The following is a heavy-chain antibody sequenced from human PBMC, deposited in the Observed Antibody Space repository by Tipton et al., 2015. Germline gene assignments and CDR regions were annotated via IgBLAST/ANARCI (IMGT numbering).Heavy chain of an antibody. V-gene: IGHV1-8*01. CDR3: GRPDGSGRGAFDI. D-gene: IGHD3-10*01. CDR2: VNPNSGET. J-gene: IGHJ3*02. Sequence: QSGPEVKKPGASVMVSCKASGYTFTNYDINWVRQATGQGLEWMGRVNPNSGETVYAQNFQGRVTMTRDTSISTAYMELSRLRSDDTAVYYCGRPDGSGRGAFDIWGQGTMVTVSS. CDR1: GYTFTNYD.